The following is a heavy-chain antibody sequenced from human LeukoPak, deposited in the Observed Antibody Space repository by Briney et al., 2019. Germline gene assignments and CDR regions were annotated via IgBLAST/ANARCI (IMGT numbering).Heavy chain of an antibody. D-gene: IGHD5-24*01. Sequence: LVASVTVSCKASGYTFTSYYMHWVRQAPGQGLEWMGIINPSGGSTIYAQKFQGRVTMTRDMSTSTVYMELSSLRSEDTAVYYCARDGGVGYNFGDFDYWGQGTLVTVSS. CDR3: ARDGGVGYNFGDFDY. V-gene: IGHV1-46*01. J-gene: IGHJ4*02. CDR2: INPSGGST. CDR1: GYTFTSYY.